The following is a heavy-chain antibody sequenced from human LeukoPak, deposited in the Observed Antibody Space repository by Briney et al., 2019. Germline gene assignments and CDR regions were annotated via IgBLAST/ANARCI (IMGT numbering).Heavy chain of an antibody. Sequence: GGSLRLSCVVSGFTFSSYGMHWVRQAPGKGLEWVSAISGSGDNTYYADSVKGRFTISRDNSKNTLYLQMNSLRAEDTAIYYCAKGWVGTLNYWGQGTLVTVSS. D-gene: IGHD4-23*01. CDR1: GFTFSSYG. CDR3: AKGWVGTLNY. CDR2: ISGSGDNT. V-gene: IGHV3-23*01. J-gene: IGHJ4*02.